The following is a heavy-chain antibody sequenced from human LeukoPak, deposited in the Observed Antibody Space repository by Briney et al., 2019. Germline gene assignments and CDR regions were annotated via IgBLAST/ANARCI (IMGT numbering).Heavy chain of an antibody. CDR2: ISSSGSTI. V-gene: IGHV3-48*03. Sequence: HSGGSLRLSCAASGFTFSSYEMNWVRQAPGKGLEWVSYISSSGSTIYYADSVKGRFTISRDNAKNSLYLQMNSLRAEDTAVYYCARGYSSGGSCYHFDYWGQGTLVTVSS. CDR3: ARGYSSGGSCYHFDY. CDR1: GFTFSSYE. J-gene: IGHJ4*02. D-gene: IGHD2-15*01.